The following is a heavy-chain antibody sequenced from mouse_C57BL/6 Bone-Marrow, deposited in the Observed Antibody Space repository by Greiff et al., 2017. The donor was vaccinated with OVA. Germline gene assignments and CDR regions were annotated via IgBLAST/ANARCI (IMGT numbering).Heavy chain of an antibody. Sequence: EVQVVESGGGLVQSGRSLRLSCATSGFTFSDFYMEWVRQAPGKGLEWIAASRNKANDYTTEYSASVKGRFIVSRDTPQSILYLQMNALRAEDTAIYYCARDAAYDGYWYFDVWGTGTTVTVSS. J-gene: IGHJ1*03. CDR2: SRNKANDYTT. CDR3: ARDAAYDGYWYFDV. V-gene: IGHV7-1*01. CDR1: GFTFSDFY. D-gene: IGHD2-12*01.